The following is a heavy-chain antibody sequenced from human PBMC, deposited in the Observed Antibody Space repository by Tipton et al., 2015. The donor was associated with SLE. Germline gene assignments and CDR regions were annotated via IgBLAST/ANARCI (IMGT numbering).Heavy chain of an antibody. Sequence: TLSLTCTVSGDSISGNYWSWIRQPPGKGLEWIGYVYNSGSTYYNPSLKSRVTLSVDTSNNQFSLRLNSVTAADTAVYYCARQGEYSHSSGFWFDPWGQGTLVTVSS. CDR1: GDSISGNY. J-gene: IGHJ5*02. D-gene: IGHD5-18*01. CDR2: VYNSGST. CDR3: ARQGEYSHSSGFWFDP. V-gene: IGHV4-59*08.